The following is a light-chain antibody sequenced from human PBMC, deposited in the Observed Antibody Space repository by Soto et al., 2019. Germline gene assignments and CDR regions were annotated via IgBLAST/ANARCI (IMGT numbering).Light chain of an antibody. CDR1: SSNIGANYD. V-gene: IGLV1-40*01. J-gene: IGLJ2*01. CDR3: CSYAGSSTVI. CDR2: ANN. Sequence: QSVLTQPPSVSGAPGQRVTISCTGSSSNIGANYDVHWYQQLPGAAPKLLISANNNRPSGVPDRFSGSNSGTSASLAITGLQAEDEADYYCCSYAGSSTVIFGGGTKLTVL.